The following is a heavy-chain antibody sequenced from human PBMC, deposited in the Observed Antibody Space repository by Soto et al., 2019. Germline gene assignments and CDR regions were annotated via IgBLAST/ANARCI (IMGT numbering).Heavy chain of an antibody. D-gene: IGHD2-15*01. Sequence: EVQLLESGGALVQPGGSLRLSCVVSGFIFSSSSMNWVRQAPGKGLEWVSSLSPSGANTYYADSVKGRFTISRDNSKNTVYLHMKTLRAEDTAVYFCVKTAVWGGSCYTPGHLCIDYWGQGALVTVSS. CDR2: LSPSGANT. J-gene: IGHJ4*02. V-gene: IGHV3-23*01. CDR3: VKTAVWGGSCYTPGHLCIDY. CDR1: GFIFSSSS.